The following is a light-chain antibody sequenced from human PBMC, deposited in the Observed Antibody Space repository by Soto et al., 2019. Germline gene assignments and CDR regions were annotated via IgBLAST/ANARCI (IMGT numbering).Light chain of an antibody. CDR2: WAS. V-gene: IGKV4-1*01. Sequence: DIVLTQSPDSLAVSLGERATINCKSSQSVLYSSNNKNYLAWYQQKPGQPPKLLIYWASTRESGVPDRFSGSGAGTDYTLTISRLQAEDVAVYYCQQYYSTPFSFGPGTKVYIK. J-gene: IGKJ3*01. CDR3: QQYYSTPFS. CDR1: QSVLYSSNNKNY.